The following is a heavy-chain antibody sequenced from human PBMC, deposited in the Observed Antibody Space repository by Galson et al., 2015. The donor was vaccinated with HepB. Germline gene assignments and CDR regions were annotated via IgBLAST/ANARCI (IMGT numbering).Heavy chain of an antibody. CDR2: IWYDGSNK. J-gene: IGHJ6*02. Sequence: SLRLSCAASGFTFSSYNMNWVRQAPGKGLEWVAVIWYDGSNKYYADSVKGRSTISRDNSKNTLYLQMNSLRAEDTAVYYCACTYYDFWSGIVPYLDYYYGMDVWGQGTTVTVSS. V-gene: IGHV3-33*08. D-gene: IGHD3-3*01. CDR3: ACTYYDFWSGIVPYLDYYYGMDV. CDR1: GFTFSSYN.